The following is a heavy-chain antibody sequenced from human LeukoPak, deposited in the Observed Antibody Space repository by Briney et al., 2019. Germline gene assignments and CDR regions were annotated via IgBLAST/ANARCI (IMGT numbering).Heavy chain of an antibody. CDR2: IDHSGST. CDR1: GGSFSGYY. Sequence: PSETLSLTCAVYGGSFSGYYRTWIRQPPGKGLEWIGEIDHSGSTNYNPSLKSRVTISVDTSKNQFSLKLSSVTAADTAVYYCARANSGWSINFDYWDQGTLVTVSS. D-gene: IGHD6-19*01. V-gene: IGHV4-34*01. CDR3: ARANSGWSINFDY. J-gene: IGHJ4*02.